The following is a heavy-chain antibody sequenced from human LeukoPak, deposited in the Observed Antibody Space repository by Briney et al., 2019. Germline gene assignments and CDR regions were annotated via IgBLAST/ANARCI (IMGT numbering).Heavy chain of an antibody. CDR2: IIPILDVT. V-gene: IGHV1-69*04. Sequence: GASVNVSCKASGGTFTNYAINWVRQAPGQGLEWMGRIIPILDVTNYAQKFQGRVTITADQSTSTAYMELSSLRSEDTAVYYCARGGGVDILTGFQYWGQGTLVTVSS. CDR1: GGTFTNYA. CDR3: ARGGGVDILTGFQY. J-gene: IGHJ4*02. D-gene: IGHD3-9*01.